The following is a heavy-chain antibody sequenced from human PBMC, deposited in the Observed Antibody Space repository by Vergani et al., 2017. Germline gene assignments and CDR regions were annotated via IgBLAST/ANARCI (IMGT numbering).Heavy chain of an antibody. J-gene: IGHJ3*02. V-gene: IGHV1-2*02. D-gene: IGHD6-19*01. CDR1: GYTFTSYY. CDR3: ARAVAGYDAFDI. Sequence: QVQLVQSGAEVKKPGASVKVSCKASGYTFTSYYIHWVRQAPGQGLEWMGWINPNSGDTNYAQKFQGRVTMTRDTSISTAYMELSRLRSDDTAVYYCARAVAGYDAFDIWGQGTMVTVSS. CDR2: INPNSGDT.